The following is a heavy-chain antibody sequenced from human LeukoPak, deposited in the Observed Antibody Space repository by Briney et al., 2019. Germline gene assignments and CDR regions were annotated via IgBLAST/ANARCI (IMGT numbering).Heavy chain of an antibody. J-gene: IGHJ3*02. Sequence: NPSETLSLTCTVSGGSISSYYWSWIRQPPGKGLEWIGYIYYSGSTNYNPSLKSRVTISVDTSKYQFSLNLSSVTAADTAEYYCARVSYDSSGYYGTNAFDIWGQGTMVTVSS. CDR3: ARVSYDSSGYYGTNAFDI. CDR1: GGSISSYY. D-gene: IGHD3-22*01. CDR2: IYYSGST. V-gene: IGHV4-59*01.